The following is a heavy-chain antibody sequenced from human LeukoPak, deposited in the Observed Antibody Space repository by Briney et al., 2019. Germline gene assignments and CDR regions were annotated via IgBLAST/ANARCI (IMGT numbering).Heavy chain of an antibody. V-gene: IGHV4-59*01. J-gene: IGHJ3*01. Sequence: SETLSLTCTVSGGSISSFHWNWIRQPPGKGLEWIAYTYYSGSTHYNPSLKSRVSISVDTSKNQFSLKLSSVTAADTAMYYCATLSYGAFDVWGQGTMVTVSS. CDR2: TYYSGST. CDR1: GGSISSFH. CDR3: ATLSYGAFDV. D-gene: IGHD1-26*01.